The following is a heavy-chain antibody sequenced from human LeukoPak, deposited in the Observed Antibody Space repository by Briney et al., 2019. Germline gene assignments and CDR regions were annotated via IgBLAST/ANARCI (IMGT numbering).Heavy chain of an antibody. CDR2: ISGSGGST. J-gene: IGHJ1*01. CDR1: GFTFSSYA. CDR3: AKDEYCSGGSCYPEYFQH. V-gene: IGHV3-23*01. Sequence: QPGGSLRLSCAASGFTFSSYAMSWVRQAPGKGLEWVSAISGSGGSTYYADSVKGRFTISRDNSKNTLYLQMNSLRAKDTAVYYCAKDEYCSGGSCYPEYFQHWGQGTLVTVSS. D-gene: IGHD2-15*01.